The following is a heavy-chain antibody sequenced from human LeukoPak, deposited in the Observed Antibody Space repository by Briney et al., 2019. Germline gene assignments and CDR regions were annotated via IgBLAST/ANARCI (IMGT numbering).Heavy chain of an antibody. V-gene: IGHV1-2*02. D-gene: IGHD3-10*01. CDR3: ARGDYYGSGRGYYYYYMDV. J-gene: IGHJ6*03. CDR2: INPNSGGP. Sequence: ASLKVSCKASGYTFTGYYMHWVPQAPGQGLEWMGWINPNSGGPNYAQKFQGRVTMTRETSISTAYMELSRLRSDDAAVYYCARGDYYGSGRGYYYYYMDVWGKGTTVTVSS. CDR1: GYTFTGYY.